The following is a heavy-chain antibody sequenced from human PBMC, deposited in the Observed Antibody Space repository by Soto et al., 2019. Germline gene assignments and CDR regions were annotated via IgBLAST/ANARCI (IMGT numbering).Heavy chain of an antibody. CDR2: IYAGDSDT. Sequence: GESLKISCQASGYNFTNYWIGWVRQMPGKGLEWMGIIYAGDSDTRYSPSFQGQVTISADKSISTAYLQWSGLKASDTAMYYCARQKGTGWYRYWGQGTLVTVSS. CDR3: ARQKGTGWYRY. J-gene: IGHJ4*02. D-gene: IGHD6-19*01. CDR1: GYNFTNYW. V-gene: IGHV5-51*01.